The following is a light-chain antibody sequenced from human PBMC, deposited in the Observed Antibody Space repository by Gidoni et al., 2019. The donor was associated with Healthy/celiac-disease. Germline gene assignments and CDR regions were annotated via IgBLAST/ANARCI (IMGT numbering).Light chain of an antibody. V-gene: IGKV3-15*01. Sequence: DIVMSHSPATLSVSPGEKATLSCRASRSVSSNLAWYQQKPGQAPRLLIYGEATRATGIPARCSGSGSGTEFTLTISSLQSEDFAVYYCQQYNNWHPYTFGQGTKLEIK. CDR1: RSVSSN. J-gene: IGKJ2*01. CDR2: GEA. CDR3: QQYNNWHPYT.